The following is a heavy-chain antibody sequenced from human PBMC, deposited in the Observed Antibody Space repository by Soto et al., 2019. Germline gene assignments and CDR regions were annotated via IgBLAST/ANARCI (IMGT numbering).Heavy chain of an antibody. D-gene: IGHD3-3*01. CDR1: GFTFSSYA. Sequence: GGSLRLSCAASGFTFSSYAMHWVRQAPGKGLEWVAVISYDGSNKYYADSVKGRFTISRDNSKNTLYLQMNSLRAEDTAVYYCASPTVRFLEWLLDYWGQGTLVTVSS. CDR2: ISYDGSNK. V-gene: IGHV3-30-3*01. CDR3: ASPTVRFLEWLLDY. J-gene: IGHJ4*02.